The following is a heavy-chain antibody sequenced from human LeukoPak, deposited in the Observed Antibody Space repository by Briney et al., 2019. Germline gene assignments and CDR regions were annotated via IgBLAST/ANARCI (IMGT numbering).Heavy chain of an antibody. Sequence: PGGSLRLSCAASGFTFNTYWMAWVRQAPGKGPEWVANIKEDESAKHQADSVEGRFTISRDNARNSVYLQMSSLRGDDTAVYYCARDVGGSLDYWGQGTLVTVSS. CDR3: ARDVGGSLDY. D-gene: IGHD1-26*01. V-gene: IGHV3-7*01. J-gene: IGHJ4*02. CDR2: IKEDESAK. CDR1: GFTFNTYW.